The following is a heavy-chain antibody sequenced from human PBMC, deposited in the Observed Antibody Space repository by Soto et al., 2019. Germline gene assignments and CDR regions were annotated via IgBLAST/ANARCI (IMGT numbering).Heavy chain of an antibody. D-gene: IGHD6-19*01. Sequence: GGSLRLSCAASGFSFSRHGMHWVRQAPGKGLEWVAVISYDGSNQDYADSVKGRFSISRDNSKNTVYLQMNSLRVEDSAVYYCARDRSSTYYYSGMDLWGQGTTVTV. J-gene: IGHJ6*02. CDR1: GFSFSRHG. CDR3: ARDRSSTYYYSGMDL. CDR2: ISYDGSNQ. V-gene: IGHV3-30-3*01.